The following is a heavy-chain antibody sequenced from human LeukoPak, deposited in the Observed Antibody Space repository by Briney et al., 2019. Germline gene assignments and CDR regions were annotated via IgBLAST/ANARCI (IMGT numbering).Heavy chain of an antibody. CDR1: GFTFSSYG. CDR2: ISYDGSNK. D-gene: IGHD1-26*01. Sequence: GGSLRLSCAASGFTFSSYGMHWVRQAPGKGLEWVAVISYDGSNKYYADSVKGRFTISRDNSKNTLYLQMNSLRAEDTAVYYCASALRIYYYFDYWGQGTLDTVSS. V-gene: IGHV3-30*03. CDR3: ASALRIYYYFDY. J-gene: IGHJ4*02.